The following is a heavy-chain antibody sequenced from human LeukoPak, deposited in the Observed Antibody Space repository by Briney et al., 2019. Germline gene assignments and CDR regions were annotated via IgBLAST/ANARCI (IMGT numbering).Heavy chain of an antibody. Sequence: GGSLRLSCAASGFTFISYWMHWVRQAPGKGLVWVSRINSDGSTTSYAASVKGRFTISRDTAKNTLYLQMNSLRAEDTAVYYCARGHRYYDSSAYYYRGQGTLVTVSS. CDR1: GFTFISYW. J-gene: IGHJ4*02. D-gene: IGHD3-22*01. V-gene: IGHV3-74*01. CDR2: INSDGSTT. CDR3: ARGHRYYDSSAYYY.